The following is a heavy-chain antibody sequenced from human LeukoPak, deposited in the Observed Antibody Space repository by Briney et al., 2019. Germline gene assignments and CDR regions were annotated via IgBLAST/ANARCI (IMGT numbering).Heavy chain of an antibody. CDR2: INSDGSST. V-gene: IGHV3-74*01. CDR1: GFTFSSYW. Sequence: PGGSLRLSCAASGFTFSSYWMHWVRQAPGKGLVWVSRINSDGSSTSYADSVKGRFTISGDNAKNTLYLQMNSLRAEDTAVYYCSRRVKKLLLGCIIYYYYMDVWGKGTTVTVSS. D-gene: IGHD2-15*01. J-gene: IGHJ6*03. CDR3: SRRVKKLLLGCIIYYYYMDV.